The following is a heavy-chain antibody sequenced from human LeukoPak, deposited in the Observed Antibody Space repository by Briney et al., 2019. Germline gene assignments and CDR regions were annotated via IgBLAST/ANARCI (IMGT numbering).Heavy chain of an antibody. V-gene: IGHV4-59*13. CDR3: ARGFGYGGNSDH. Sequence: SETLSLTCIVSGGSISSYYWSWIRQASGKGLGWIGYIYYSGSTNYSPSLKSRVTISLDTSKNPFSLRLTSVTAADTAVDNCARGFGYGGNSDHWGQGTLVTVSS. D-gene: IGHD4-23*01. CDR2: IYYSGST. J-gene: IGHJ4*02. CDR1: GGSISSYY.